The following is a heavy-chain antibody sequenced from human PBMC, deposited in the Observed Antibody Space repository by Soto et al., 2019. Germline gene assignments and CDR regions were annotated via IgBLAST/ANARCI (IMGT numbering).Heavy chain of an antibody. V-gene: IGHV3-21*01. CDR3: ARDPGRHGYCSGGSCGSVGWFDP. J-gene: IGHJ5*02. CDR2: ISSSSSYI. Sequence: GGSLRLSCAASGFTFSSYSMNWVRQAPGKGLEWVSSISSSSSYIYYADSVKGRFTISRDNAKNSLYLQMNSLRAEDTAVYYCARDPGRHGYCSGGSCGSVGWFDPWGQGTLVTVSS. D-gene: IGHD2-15*01. CDR1: GFTFSSYS.